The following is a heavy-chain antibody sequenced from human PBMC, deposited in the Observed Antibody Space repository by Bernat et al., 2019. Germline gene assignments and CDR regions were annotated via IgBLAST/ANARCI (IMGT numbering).Heavy chain of an antibody. V-gene: IGHV3-21*01. J-gene: IGHJ4*02. Sequence: EVQLVESGGGLVKPGGSLILSCAASGFTFSSYSMNWVRQAPGKVLAWVSSISSSSYIYYADSVKGRFTISRDNAKNSLYLQMNSLGAEDTAVYYCARGWGRGGSCLDYWGQGTLVTVSS. CDR1: GFTFSSYS. D-gene: IGHD2-15*01. CDR2: ISSSSYI. CDR3: ARGWGRGGSCLDY.